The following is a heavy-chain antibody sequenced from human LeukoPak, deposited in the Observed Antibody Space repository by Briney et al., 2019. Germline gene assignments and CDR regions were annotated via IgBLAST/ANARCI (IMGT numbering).Heavy chain of an antibody. D-gene: IGHD5-12*01. CDR2: INHSGST. CDR1: GGSFSGYY. Sequence: SETLSLTCAVYGGSFSGYYWSWIRQPPGKGLEWIGEINHSGSTNYNPSLKSRVTISVDTSKNQFSLKLSSVTAADTAVYYCAREVGIVATIKPYFDYWGQGTLVTVSS. V-gene: IGHV4-34*01. J-gene: IGHJ4*02. CDR3: AREVGIVATIKPYFDY.